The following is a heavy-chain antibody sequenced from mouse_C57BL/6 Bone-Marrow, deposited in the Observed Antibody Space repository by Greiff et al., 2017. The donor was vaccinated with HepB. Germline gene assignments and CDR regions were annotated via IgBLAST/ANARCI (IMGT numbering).Heavy chain of an antibody. Sequence: VQLVESGAELVRPGTSVKMSCKASGYTFTNYWIGWAKQRPGHGLEWIGDIYPGGGYTNYNEKFKGKATLTADKSSSTAYMQFSSLTSEDSAIYYCAREANYYAMDYWGQGTSVTVSS. J-gene: IGHJ4*01. CDR2: IYPGGGYT. CDR3: AREANYYAMDY. CDR1: GYTFTNYW. V-gene: IGHV1-63*01.